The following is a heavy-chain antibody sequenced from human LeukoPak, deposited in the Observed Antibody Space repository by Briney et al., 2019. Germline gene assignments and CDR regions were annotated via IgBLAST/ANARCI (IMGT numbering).Heavy chain of an antibody. CDR2: IIPIFGTA. CDR1: GGTFSSYA. V-gene: IGHV1-69*06. D-gene: IGHD6-19*01. J-gene: IGHJ4*02. CDR3: ARDRDSSGILDY. Sequence: SVKVSCTASGGTFSSYAISWVRQAPGQGLEWMGGIIPIFGTANYAQKFQGRVTITADKSTSTAYMELSSLRSEDTAVYYCARDRDSSGILDYWGQGTLVTVSS.